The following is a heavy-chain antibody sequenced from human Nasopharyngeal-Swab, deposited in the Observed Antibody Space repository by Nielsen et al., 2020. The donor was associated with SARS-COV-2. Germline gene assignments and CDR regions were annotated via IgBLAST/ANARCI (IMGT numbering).Heavy chain of an antibody. Sequence: GESLKISCAASGLTFSSYAMHWVRQAPGKGLEWVAVISYDGSNKYYADSVKGRFTISRDNSKNTLYLQMNSLRAEDTAVYYCARDPSSSWLYDAFDIWGQGTMVTVSS. CDR2: ISYDGSNK. CDR3: ARDPSSSWLYDAFDI. D-gene: IGHD6-13*01. CDR1: GLTFSSYA. V-gene: IGHV3-30-3*01. J-gene: IGHJ3*02.